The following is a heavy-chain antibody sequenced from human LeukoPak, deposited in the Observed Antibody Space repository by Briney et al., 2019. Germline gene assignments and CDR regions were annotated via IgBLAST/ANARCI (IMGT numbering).Heavy chain of an antibody. V-gene: IGHV4-4*07. D-gene: IGHD3-22*01. CDR3: ARDYYDSSGYYNWFDP. CDR2: IYTSGST. J-gene: IGHJ5*02. CDR1: GGSISSYY. Sequence: SETLSLTCTVSGGSISSYYWSWIRQPAGKGLEWIGRIYTSGSTNYDPSLKSRVTMSVDTSKNQFSLKLSSVTAADTAVYYCARDYYDSSGYYNWFDPWGQGTLVTVSS.